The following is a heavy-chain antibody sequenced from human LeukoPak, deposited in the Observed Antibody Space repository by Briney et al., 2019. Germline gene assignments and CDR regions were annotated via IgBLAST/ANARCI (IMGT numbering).Heavy chain of an antibody. CDR2: FDPEDGET. V-gene: IGHV1-24*01. CDR3: ASFVDRIVGATTLYYYYGMDV. D-gene: IGHD1-26*01. Sequence: ASVKVSCKVSGYTLTELSMHWVRQAPGKGLEWMGGFDPEDGETIYAQKFQGRVTMTTDTSTSTAYMELRSLRSDDTAVYYCASFVDRIVGATTLYYYYGMDVWGQGTTVTVSS. J-gene: IGHJ6*02. CDR1: GYTLTELS.